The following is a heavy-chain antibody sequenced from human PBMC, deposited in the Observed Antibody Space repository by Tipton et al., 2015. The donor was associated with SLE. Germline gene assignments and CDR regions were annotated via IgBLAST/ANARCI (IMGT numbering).Heavy chain of an antibody. J-gene: IGHJ4*02. D-gene: IGHD3-16*02. CDR2: IYYSGST. Sequence: TLSLTCTVSGDSISGQYWGWIRQPPGKGLEWIGSIYYSGSTYYNPSLKSRVTISVDTSKNQFSLKLSSVTAADTAVYYCARGAGLSVDYWGQGTLVTVSS. CDR1: GDSISGQY. V-gene: IGHV4-39*07. CDR3: ARGAGLSVDY.